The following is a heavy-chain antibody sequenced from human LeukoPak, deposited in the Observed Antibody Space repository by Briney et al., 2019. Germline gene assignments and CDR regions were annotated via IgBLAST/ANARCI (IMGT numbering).Heavy chain of an antibody. CDR3: ARADCSGGSCYQAVDY. D-gene: IGHD2-15*01. J-gene: IGHJ4*02. Sequence: ASVRVSCKPSGYTFTGYYIHWVRQAPGQGLGWMGWINPNGGGTDYAQKFQGRVTMTRDTSISTAYMELSSLRSDDTAVYYCARADCSGGSCYQAVDYWGQGTLVTVSS. CDR2: INPNGGGT. CDR1: GYTFTGYY. V-gene: IGHV1-2*02.